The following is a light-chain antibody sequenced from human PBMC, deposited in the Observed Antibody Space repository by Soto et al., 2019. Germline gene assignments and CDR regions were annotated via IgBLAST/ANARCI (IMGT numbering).Light chain of an antibody. CDR3: QPRGAGMV. Sequence: QLVLTQSPSASASLGASVKLTCTLSSGHSDYAIAWHQQQPEKGPRYLMKLNSDGSHSKGDGIPDRFSGSSSGAERYLTISSLQSEDEADYHCQPRGAGMVFGGGTKLTVL. CDR2: LNSDGSH. CDR1: SGHSDYA. V-gene: IGLV4-69*01. J-gene: IGLJ3*02.